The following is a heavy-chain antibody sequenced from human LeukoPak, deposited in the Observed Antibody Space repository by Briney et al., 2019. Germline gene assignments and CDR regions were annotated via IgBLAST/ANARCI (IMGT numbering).Heavy chain of an antibody. D-gene: IGHD3-22*01. CDR2: ISGSGGST. Sequence: GGSLRLSCAASGFTFSSYAMSWVRQAPGKGLEWVSAISGSGGSTYYADSVKGRFTISRDNSKNTLYLQMNSLRAEDTAVYYCARDRVVVVIGAGAFDIWGQGTMVTVSS. V-gene: IGHV3-23*01. CDR3: ARDRVVVVIGAGAFDI. J-gene: IGHJ3*02. CDR1: GFTFSSYA.